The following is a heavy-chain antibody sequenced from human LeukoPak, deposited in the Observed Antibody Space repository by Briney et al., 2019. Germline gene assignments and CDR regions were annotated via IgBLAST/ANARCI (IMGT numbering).Heavy chain of an antibody. Sequence: SGGSLRLSCAASGFTFSSYAMHWVRQAPGKGLEWVAVISYDGSNKYYADSVKGRFTISRDNSKNTLYLQMNSLRAEDTAVYYCARERDTAYDYWGQGTLVTVSS. J-gene: IGHJ4*02. D-gene: IGHD5-18*01. CDR2: ISYDGSNK. CDR1: GFTFSSYA. CDR3: ARERDTAYDY. V-gene: IGHV3-30-3*01.